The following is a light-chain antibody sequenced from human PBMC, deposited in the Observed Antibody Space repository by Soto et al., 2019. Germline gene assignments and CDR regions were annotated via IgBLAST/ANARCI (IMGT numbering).Light chain of an antibody. CDR3: AAWDDSLNGLV. CDR1: SSDVGGYNY. J-gene: IGLJ3*02. V-gene: IGLV2-14*01. Sequence: QSALTQPASVSGSPGQSITISCTGTSSDVGGYNYVSWYQQHPGKAPKLMIYEVSNRPSGVSNRFSGSKSGNTASLTISGLQAEDEADYYCAAWDDSLNGLVFGGGTKVTVL. CDR2: EVS.